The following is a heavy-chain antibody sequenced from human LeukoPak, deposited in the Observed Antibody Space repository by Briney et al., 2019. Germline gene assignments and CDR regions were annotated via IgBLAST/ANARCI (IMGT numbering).Heavy chain of an antibody. CDR3: TTLSAHWFDP. CDR1: GFTLSGYS. J-gene: IGHJ5*02. CDR2: ISSDSSSI. V-gene: IGHV3-21*01. Sequence: GGSLRLSCVGSGFTLSGYSMNWVRQAPEMGLEWVSSISSDSSSIYYGDSLKGRFTVSRDNAKNSLYLQMTGLKDDDTVIYYCTTLSAHWFDPGGRGTLVTVSS. D-gene: IGHD2/OR15-2a*01.